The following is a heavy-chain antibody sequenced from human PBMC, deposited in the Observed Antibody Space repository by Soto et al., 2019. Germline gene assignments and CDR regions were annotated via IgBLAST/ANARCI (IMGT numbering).Heavy chain of an antibody. CDR3: ARGRASGSYYLLDY. J-gene: IGHJ4*02. Sequence: GASVKVSCKASGNTFTSYDINWVRQATGHGLEWMGWINPNSGNIGYAQKFQGRVTMTRDNAIRTAYMEVSRLRSDDTAVYYCARGRASGSYYLLDYWGQGTLVTVSS. V-gene: IGHV1-8*01. CDR1: GNTFTSYD. D-gene: IGHD3-10*01. CDR2: INPNSGNI.